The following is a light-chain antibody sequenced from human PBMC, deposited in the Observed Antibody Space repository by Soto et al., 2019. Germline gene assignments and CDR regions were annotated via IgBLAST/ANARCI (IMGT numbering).Light chain of an antibody. Sequence: IVLTQSPATLSLSPGKRATLSCRASQNISNYLIWYQQKPGQAPRLLIYDVSNRAAGIPARFSGSGSGTDFTLPISTLEPEDFAVYYCQQRSNWPRTFGQGTKVEIK. CDR3: QQRSNWPRT. CDR2: DVS. J-gene: IGKJ1*01. V-gene: IGKV3-11*01. CDR1: QNISNY.